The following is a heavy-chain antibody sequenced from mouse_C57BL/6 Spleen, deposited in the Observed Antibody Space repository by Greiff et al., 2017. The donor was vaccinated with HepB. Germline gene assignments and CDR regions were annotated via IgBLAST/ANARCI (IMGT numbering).Heavy chain of an antibody. J-gene: IGHJ3*01. CDR1: GFSLTSYG. CDR2: IWSGGST. CDR3: ARGDGNYGGFAY. D-gene: IGHD2-1*01. V-gene: IGHV2-2*01. Sequence: QVQLKQSGPGLVQPSQSLSITCTVSGFSLTSYGVHWVRQSPGKGLEWLGVIWSGGSTDYNAAFISRLSISKDNSKSQVFFKMNSLQADDTAIYYCARGDGNYGGFAYWGQGTLVTVSA.